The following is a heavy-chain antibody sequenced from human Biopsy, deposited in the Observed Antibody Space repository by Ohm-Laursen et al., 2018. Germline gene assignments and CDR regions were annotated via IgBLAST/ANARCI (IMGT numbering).Heavy chain of an antibody. J-gene: IGHJ3*02. CDR3: ARSTYYYESSGTRRGLDI. V-gene: IGHV3-53*01. CDR1: GFTVSNKY. Sequence: SLRLSCAASGFTVSNKYMSWVRQAPGKGLEWVSVIYTGGTTHYTDSVKGRFTISRDNSKNTLYLQMNNLSAEDSAVYYCARSTYYYESSGTRRGLDIWGQGTMVTVSS. CDR2: IYTGGTT. D-gene: IGHD3-22*01.